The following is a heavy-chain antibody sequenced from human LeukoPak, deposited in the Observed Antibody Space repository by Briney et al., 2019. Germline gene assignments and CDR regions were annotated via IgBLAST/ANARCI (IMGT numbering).Heavy chain of an antibody. CDR2: INPSGST. CDR1: GGSFSGYY. CDR3: ARASKWLVNDY. V-gene: IGHV4-34*01. J-gene: IGHJ4*02. D-gene: IGHD6-19*01. Sequence: SETLSLTCAVYGGSFSGYYWSRIRQPPGKGLEWIGDINPSGSTNYNPSLKSRVTISVDTSKNQFSLKLSSVTAADTAVYCCARASKWLVNDYWGQGTLVTVSS.